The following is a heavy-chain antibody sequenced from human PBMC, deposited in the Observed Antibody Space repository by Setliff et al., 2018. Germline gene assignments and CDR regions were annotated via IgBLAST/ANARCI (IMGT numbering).Heavy chain of an antibody. CDR2: INTQTGYP. CDR1: GNSFTVFY. D-gene: IGHD3-10*01. Sequence: ASVKVSCKSSGNSFTVFYLHWVRQAPGQGFEWMGWINTQTGYPTYAQDFTGRLVFSLDTSVNTAYVEISSLKPEDTVVYYCARGSRFGTIVYKGDYYMDVWGKGTTVTVS. J-gene: IGHJ6*03. CDR3: ARGSRFGTIVYKGDYYMDV. V-gene: IGHV7-4-1*02.